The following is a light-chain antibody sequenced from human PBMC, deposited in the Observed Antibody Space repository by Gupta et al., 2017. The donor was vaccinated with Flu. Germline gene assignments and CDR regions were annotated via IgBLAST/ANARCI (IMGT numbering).Light chain of an antibody. J-gene: IGLJ2*01. Sequence: SYVLTQPPSASVAPGQTARITCGGNKIGSKSVHWYQQRPGQAPVLVVFHDSDRPSGIPERFSGSNSWNTATLTISGVEAGDEADYYCQVWDSSSEQMVFGGGTKLTVL. CDR1: KIGSKS. CDR3: QVWDSSSEQMV. CDR2: HDS. V-gene: IGLV3-21*02.